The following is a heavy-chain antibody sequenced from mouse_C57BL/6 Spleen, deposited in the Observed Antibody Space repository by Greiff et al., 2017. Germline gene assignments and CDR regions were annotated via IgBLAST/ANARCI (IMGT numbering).Heavy chain of an antibody. V-gene: IGHV1-39*01. CDR2: INPNYGTT. CDR3: ARSGGGSGAYAMDY. Sequence: VQLKQSGPELVKPGASVKISCKASGYSFTDYNMNWVKQSNGKSLEWIGVINPNYGTTSYNQKFKGKATLTVDQSSSTAYMQLNSLTSEDSAVYYCARSGGGSGAYAMDYWGQGTSVTVSS. D-gene: IGHD3-1*01. CDR1: GYSFTDYN. J-gene: IGHJ4*01.